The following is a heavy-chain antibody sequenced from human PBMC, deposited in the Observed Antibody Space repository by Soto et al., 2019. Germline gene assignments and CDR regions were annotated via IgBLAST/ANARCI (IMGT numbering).Heavy chain of an antibody. D-gene: IGHD1-26*01. CDR1: GLTFSNFG. V-gene: IGHV3-30*18. J-gene: IGHJ3*02. CDR2: ISYDGRSH. Sequence: QVQLVESGGGVVQPGKSQRLSCAASGLTFSNFGMHWVRQAPGKGLEWVALISYDGRSHSYADSVKGRFIISRDNSKNPLYLDMSSLRGEDPAVYYCANDGTKDLRAFDIWGEGTMVIVSS. CDR3: ANDGTKDLRAFDI.